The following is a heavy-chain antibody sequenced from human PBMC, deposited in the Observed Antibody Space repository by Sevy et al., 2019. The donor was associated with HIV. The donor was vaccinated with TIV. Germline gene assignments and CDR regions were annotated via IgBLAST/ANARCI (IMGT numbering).Heavy chain of an antibody. V-gene: IGHV4-59*01. J-gene: IGHJ3*02. Sequence: SETLSLTCTVSGGSISSSFWNWLRQPPGKGLEWIGYVYYTGSSNYNPSLKSRVTISMDTSKNQFSLRLSSVTDADMAVYYCARGAGAFDMWGQGTMVTVSS. CDR1: GGSISSSF. CDR2: VYYTGSS. CDR3: ARGAGAFDM. D-gene: IGHD6-13*01.